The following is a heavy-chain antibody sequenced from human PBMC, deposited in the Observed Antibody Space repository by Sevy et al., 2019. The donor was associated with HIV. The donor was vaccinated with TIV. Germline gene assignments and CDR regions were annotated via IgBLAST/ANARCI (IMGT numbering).Heavy chain of an antibody. Sequence: GESLKISCQGSGYRIFNNWVAWARQMPGKGLEWMGMIYPGNSDTRYSPPFQGQVTISADNSMATAYLQWSSLRASDTAIYYCATGAHLPLDGFHVWGQGTTVTVSS. CDR2: IYPGNSDT. V-gene: IGHV5-51*01. J-gene: IGHJ3*01. CDR3: ATGAHLPLDGFHV. D-gene: IGHD1-1*01. CDR1: GYRIFNNW.